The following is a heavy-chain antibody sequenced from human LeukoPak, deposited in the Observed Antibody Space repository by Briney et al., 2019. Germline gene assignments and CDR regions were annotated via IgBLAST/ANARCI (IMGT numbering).Heavy chain of an antibody. CDR2: IIPILGIA. CDR1: GGTFSSYT. J-gene: IGHJ6*03. D-gene: IGHD2-2*01. Sequence: AASVKVSCKASGGTFSSYTISWVRQAPGQGLEWMGRIIPILGIANYAQKFQGRVTITADKSTSTAYMELSSLRTEGTALYYRGRRPRGVPASIGDYYYYMDVWGKGTTVTVSS. CDR3: GRRPRGVPASIGDYYYYMDV. V-gene: IGHV1-69*02.